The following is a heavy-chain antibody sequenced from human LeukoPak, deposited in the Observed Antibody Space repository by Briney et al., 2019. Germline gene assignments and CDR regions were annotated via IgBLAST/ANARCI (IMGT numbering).Heavy chain of an antibody. CDR1: GGAFSSYA. J-gene: IGHJ4*02. D-gene: IGHD6-6*01. CDR2: IIPIFGTA. V-gene: IGHV1-69*13. CDR3: ARTARAARAFDC. Sequence: SVTVSCKASGGAFSSYAISWVRQAPGQGLEWMGGIIPIFGTANYAQKFQGRVTITADESTSTAYMELSSLRSEDTAVYYCARTARAARAFDCWGQGTLVTVSS.